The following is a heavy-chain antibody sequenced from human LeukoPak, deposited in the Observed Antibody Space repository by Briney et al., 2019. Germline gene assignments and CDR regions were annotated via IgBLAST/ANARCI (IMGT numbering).Heavy chain of an antibody. Sequence: RGSLRLSCAASGFAVSSHYMSWVRQAPGRGLEWVSVIYNDGSTYYADSVKGRFTISRDTSKNTLYLQMNSLRAEDTAIYYCARDSYSRYWGQGTLVSVSS. CDR3: ARDSYSRY. V-gene: IGHV3-66*01. J-gene: IGHJ4*02. CDR2: IYNDGST. D-gene: IGHD3-16*01. CDR1: GFAVSSHY.